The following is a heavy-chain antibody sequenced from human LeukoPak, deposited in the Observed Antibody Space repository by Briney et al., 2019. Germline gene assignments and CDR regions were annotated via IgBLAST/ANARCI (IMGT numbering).Heavy chain of an antibody. Sequence: PGRSLRLSCAASGFTFSSYAMHWVRQAPGKGLEWVAVISYDGSNKYYADSVKGRFTISRDNSKNTLYLQMNSLRAEDTAVYYCARNDVLRFLEWLRRQNYHYYGMDVWGQGTTVTVSS. CDR3: ARNDVLRFLEWLRRQNYHYYGMDV. CDR1: GFTFSSYA. D-gene: IGHD3-3*01. CDR2: ISYDGSNK. J-gene: IGHJ6*02. V-gene: IGHV3-30-3*01.